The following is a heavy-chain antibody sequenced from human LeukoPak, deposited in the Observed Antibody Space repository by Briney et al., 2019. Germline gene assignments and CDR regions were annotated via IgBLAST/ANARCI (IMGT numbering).Heavy chain of an antibody. D-gene: IGHD5/OR15-5a*01. CDR3: ARDPTTLYNVAYYFDT. V-gene: IGHV4-34*01. J-gene: IGHJ4*02. CDR1: DLPFSGYY. Sequence: SETLSLTCGVYDLPFSGYYWSWVRQSPGRGLEWIGEINDRGLTNYNPSLKSRVTLSVDPSKKQFSLTLTSVTAADTAMYFCARDPTTLYNVAYYFDTWGQGTLVTVSS. CDR2: INDRGLT.